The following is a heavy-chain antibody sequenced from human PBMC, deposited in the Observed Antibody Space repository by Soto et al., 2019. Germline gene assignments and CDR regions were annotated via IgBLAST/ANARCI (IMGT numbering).Heavy chain of an antibody. CDR1: GFTFGDYH. Sequence: GGSLRLSCAASGFTFGDYHMSWIRQAPGKGLEWVSHTSGSGNNIFYADSVMGRFTISRDNAKNSLYLQMHSLRAEDTAVYYCAREVSYCSITSCYCFDCWGQGTVVNV. V-gene: IGHV3-11*01. J-gene: IGHJ4*02. CDR3: AREVSYCSITSCYCFDC. CDR2: TSGSGNNI. D-gene: IGHD2-2*01.